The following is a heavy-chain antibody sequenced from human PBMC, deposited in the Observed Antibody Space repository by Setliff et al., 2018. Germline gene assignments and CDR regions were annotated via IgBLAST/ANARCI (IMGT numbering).Heavy chain of an antibody. CDR2: IHDSGNPT. Sequence: GGSLRLSCAASGFTFSNYYMTWIRRAPGKGLEWISYIHDSGNPTYYADSVKGRFTVSRDNAKNSLYLQMTSLRAEDTAVYYCARDPHFDSWGQGTLVTVSS. CDR1: GFTFSNYY. V-gene: IGHV3-11*04. J-gene: IGHJ4*02. CDR3: ARDPHFDS.